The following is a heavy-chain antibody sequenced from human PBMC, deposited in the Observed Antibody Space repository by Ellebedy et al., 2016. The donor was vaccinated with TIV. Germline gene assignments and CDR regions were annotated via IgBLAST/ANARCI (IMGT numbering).Heavy chain of an antibody. CDR1: GFPFSTYA. D-gene: IGHD3-9*01. Sequence: GGSLRLXXAASGFPFSTYAMHWVRQAPGKGLEWVSLISYDGRNKYYAASVKGRFTVSRDRSKSTVYLQMNGLRAEDTAVYYCAREGPDGLFLTQADYYGMDVWGQGTTVTVSS. J-gene: IGHJ6*02. V-gene: IGHV3-30-3*01. CDR2: ISYDGRNK. CDR3: AREGPDGLFLTQADYYGMDV.